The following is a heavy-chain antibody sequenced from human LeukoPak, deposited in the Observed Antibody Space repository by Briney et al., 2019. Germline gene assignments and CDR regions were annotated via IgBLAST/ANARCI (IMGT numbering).Heavy chain of an antibody. V-gene: IGHV5-51*01. D-gene: IGHD1-26*01. CDR1: GSSFTSDW. J-gene: IGHJ4*02. CDR3: ASAMGVGASSPFDY. CDR2: IYPGDSDA. Sequence: GESLKISCKGSGSSFTSDWIAWVRQMPGKGLEWMGIIYPGDSDARYSPSFQGHFIISADKSISTAYLQWSSLKASDTAMYYCASAMGVGASSPFDYWGQGTLVTVSS.